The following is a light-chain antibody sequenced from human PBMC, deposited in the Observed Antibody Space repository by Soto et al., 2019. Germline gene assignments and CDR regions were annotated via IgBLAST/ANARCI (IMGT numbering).Light chain of an antibody. Sequence: QSVLTQPPSVSGSPGQSVTISCTGTSTDFVSYNRVSWYQQPPGTAPNPIIYEASNRPSGVPDRFSGSKSGNTASLTISGLQAADEADYYCSLYTSENTYVFGTGTKVTVL. J-gene: IGLJ1*01. CDR3: SLYTSENTYV. CDR1: STDFVSYNR. CDR2: EAS. V-gene: IGLV2-18*01.